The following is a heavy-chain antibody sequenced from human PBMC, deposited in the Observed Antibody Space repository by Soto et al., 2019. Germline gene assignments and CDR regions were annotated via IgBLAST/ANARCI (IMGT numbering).Heavy chain of an antibody. Sequence: VQLVQSGPEVKKPGASVKVSCKASGYTFTGYYIHWERQAPGQGPEWMGWINPKSGGTNIAQKFQGKVTMTRETSISTVYMELTRLRSGDTAVYYCARLTVPLDIVVLPTASYDYWGQGTLVTVSS. CDR3: ARLTVPLDIVVLPTASYDY. J-gene: IGHJ4*02. CDR2: INPKSGGT. D-gene: IGHD2-2*01. CDR1: GYTFTGYY. V-gene: IGHV1-2*02.